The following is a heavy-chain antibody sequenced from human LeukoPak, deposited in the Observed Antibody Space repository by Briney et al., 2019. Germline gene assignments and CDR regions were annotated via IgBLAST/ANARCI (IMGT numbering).Heavy chain of an antibody. Sequence: ASVKVSCKASGGTFSSYAISWVRQAPGQGLEWMGGIIPIFGTANYAQKFQGRVTITADESTSTAYMELSGLRSEDTAVYYCARGSGYCSGVCNGMDVWGQGTTVTVSS. V-gene: IGHV1-69*13. CDR1: GGTFSSYA. CDR2: IIPIFGTA. D-gene: IGHD2-15*01. J-gene: IGHJ6*02. CDR3: ARGSGYCSGVCNGMDV.